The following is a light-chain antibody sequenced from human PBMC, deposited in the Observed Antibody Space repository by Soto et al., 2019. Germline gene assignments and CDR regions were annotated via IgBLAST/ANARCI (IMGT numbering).Light chain of an antibody. V-gene: IGLV1-44*01. Sequence: QSVLTQPPSASGTPGQMVTISCSGSRSNIGTNTVSWYQQLPGTAPKLLIYRNSQWPSGVPDRFSGSKSGTSASLAISGLQSEDEADYYCAAWDDSLNGPVFGGGTKVTVL. CDR2: RNS. J-gene: IGLJ2*01. CDR1: RSNIGTNT. CDR3: AAWDDSLNGPV.